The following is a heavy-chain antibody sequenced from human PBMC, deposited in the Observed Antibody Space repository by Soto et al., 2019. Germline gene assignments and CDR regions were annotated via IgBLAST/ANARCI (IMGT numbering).Heavy chain of an antibody. D-gene: IGHD4-17*01. CDR3: ARGAGYGGNSGNWFDP. CDR1: GYTFTSYD. V-gene: IGHV1-8*01. J-gene: IGHJ5*02. Sequence: QVQLVQSGAEVKKPGASVKVSCKASGYTFTSYDINWVRQATAQGLEWMGWMNPNSGNTGYAQKFQGRVTMTRNTSIITAYMELSSLRSEDTAVYYCARGAGYGGNSGNWFDPWGQGTLVTVSS. CDR2: MNPNSGNT.